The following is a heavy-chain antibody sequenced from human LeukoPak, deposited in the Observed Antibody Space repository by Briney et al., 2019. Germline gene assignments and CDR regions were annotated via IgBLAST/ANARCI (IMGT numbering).Heavy chain of an antibody. D-gene: IGHD2-2*01. CDR3: ARSHSYCSSTSCYPKPMFDP. Sequence: PSETLSLTCTVSGGSISSYYWSWIRQPPGKGLEWIGYIYYSGSTNYNPSLKSQVTISVDTSKNQFSLKLSSVTAADTAVYYCARSHSYCSSTSCYPKPMFDPWGQGTLVTVSS. CDR2: IYYSGST. CDR1: GGSISSYY. J-gene: IGHJ5*02. V-gene: IGHV4-59*01.